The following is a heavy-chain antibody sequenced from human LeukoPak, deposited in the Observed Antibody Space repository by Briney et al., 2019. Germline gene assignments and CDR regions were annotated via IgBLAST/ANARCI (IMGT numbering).Heavy chain of an antibody. Sequence: ASVKVSCKASGGTFSSYAISWVRQAPGQGLEWMTWINPNSGGTNYAQKFQGRVTMTRDTSISTAYMELSRLTSDDTAVYYCARGKCSSTSCYMESGFDYWGQGTLVTVSS. V-gene: IGHV1-2*02. CDR2: INPNSGGT. CDR1: GGTFSSYA. CDR3: ARGKCSSTSCYMESGFDY. J-gene: IGHJ4*02. D-gene: IGHD2-2*02.